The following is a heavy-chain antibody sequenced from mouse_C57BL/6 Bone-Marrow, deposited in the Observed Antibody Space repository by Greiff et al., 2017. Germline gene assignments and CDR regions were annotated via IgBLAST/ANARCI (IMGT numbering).Heavy chain of an antibody. CDR3: ARVAYYSNYYFDY. Sequence: EVMLVESGGGLVKPGGSLKLSCAASGFTFSSYAMSWVRQTPEKRLEWVATISDGGSYTYYPDNVKGRFTISRDNAKNNLYLQMSHLKSEDTAMYYCARVAYYSNYYFDYWGQGTTLTVSS. CDR1: GFTFSSYA. J-gene: IGHJ2*01. V-gene: IGHV5-4*03. CDR2: ISDGGSYT. D-gene: IGHD2-5*01.